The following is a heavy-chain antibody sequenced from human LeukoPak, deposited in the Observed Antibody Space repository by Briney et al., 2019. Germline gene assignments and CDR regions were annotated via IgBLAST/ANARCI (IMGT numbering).Heavy chain of an antibody. D-gene: IGHD4-23*01. CDR2: IYYSGST. J-gene: IGHJ4*02. Sequence: GSLRLSCAASGFTFSSYSMNWVRQPPGKGLEWIGSIYYSGSTYYNPSPKSRVTISVDTSKNQFSLKLSSVTAADTAVYYCARGDGGNHFDYWGQGTLVTVSS. CDR3: ARGDGGNHFDY. V-gene: IGHV4-39*07. CDR1: GFTFSSYS.